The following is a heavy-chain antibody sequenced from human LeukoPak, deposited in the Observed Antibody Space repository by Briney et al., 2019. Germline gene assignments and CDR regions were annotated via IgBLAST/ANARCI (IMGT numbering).Heavy chain of an antibody. D-gene: IGHD3-22*01. J-gene: IGHJ6*02. V-gene: IGHV1-8*01. CDR3: ARELRDGSGSFYGMDV. CDR2: MNPNSGNT. CDR1: GYTFTSYD. Sequence: ASVKVSCKASGYTFTSYDITWVRQATGQGLEWMGWMNPNSGNTGYAQKFQGRVTMTRNTSISTAYMELSSLRSEDTAVYYCARELRDGSGSFYGMDVWGQGTTVTVSS.